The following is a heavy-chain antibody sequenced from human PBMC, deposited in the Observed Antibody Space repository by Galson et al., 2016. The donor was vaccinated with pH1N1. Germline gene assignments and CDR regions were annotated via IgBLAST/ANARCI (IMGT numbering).Heavy chain of an antibody. CDR3: ASGGPGVHYYDSSGPIDY. CDR2: ISSSSYT. Sequence: SLRLSCAASGFTFSDYYMRWIRQAPGKGLEWISDISSSSYTNYAESVKGRFTISRDNAKNSLYLQMNNLRAEDTAIYYCASGGPGVHYYDSSGPIDYWGQGTLVIVSS. V-gene: IGHV3-11*06. J-gene: IGHJ4*02. D-gene: IGHD3-22*01. CDR1: GFTFSDYY.